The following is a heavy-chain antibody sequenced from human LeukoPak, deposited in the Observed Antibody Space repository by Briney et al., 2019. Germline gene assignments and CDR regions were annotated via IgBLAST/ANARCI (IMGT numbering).Heavy chain of an antibody. D-gene: IGHD3-22*01. CDR1: GGTFSSYA. Sequence: ASVKVSCKASGGTFSSYAISWVRQAPGQGLEWMGWISAYNGNTNYAQKLQGRVTMTTDTSTSTAYMELRSLRSDDTAVYYCARDMYYYDSSGSDYWGQGTLVTVSS. CDR3: ARDMYYYDSSGSDY. J-gene: IGHJ4*02. CDR2: ISAYNGNT. V-gene: IGHV1-18*01.